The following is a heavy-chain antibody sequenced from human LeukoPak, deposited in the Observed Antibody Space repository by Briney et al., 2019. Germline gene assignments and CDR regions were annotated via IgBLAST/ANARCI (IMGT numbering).Heavy chain of an antibody. D-gene: IGHD2-15*01. V-gene: IGHV3-23*01. Sequence: PGGSLRLSCAASGFTFSSYAMSWVRQAPGKGLEWVSSVSGGAGATYYADSVKGRFTISRHNSENTLYLQMNSLRAEDTAVYYCAKDIREYCSGGSCYSGFDYWGQGTLVTVSS. CDR3: AKDIREYCSGGSCYSGFDY. CDR2: VSGGAGAT. CDR1: GFTFSSYA. J-gene: IGHJ4*02.